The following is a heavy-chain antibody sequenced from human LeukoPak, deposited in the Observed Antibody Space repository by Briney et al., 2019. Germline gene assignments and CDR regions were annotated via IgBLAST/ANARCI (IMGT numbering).Heavy chain of an antibody. D-gene: IGHD5-24*01. Sequence: VASVKVSCKASGGTFSSYTISWVRQAPGQGLEWMGRIIPIPGITNYAQKFQGRVTITADKSTRTAYMEVSSLRAEDTAVYYGARDRDYYYYMNVWGKGTTVTVSS. CDR1: GGTFSSYT. CDR3: ARDRDYYYYMNV. J-gene: IGHJ6*03. V-gene: IGHV1-69*04. CDR2: IIPIPGIT.